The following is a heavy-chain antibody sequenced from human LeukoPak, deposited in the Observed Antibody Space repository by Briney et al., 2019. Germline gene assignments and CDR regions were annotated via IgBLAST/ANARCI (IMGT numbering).Heavy chain of an antibody. J-gene: IGHJ4*02. CDR2: ISSRSDYI. V-gene: IGHV3-21*01. D-gene: IGHD6-19*01. Sequence: GGSLRLSCAAPGFTFSSYSMNWVRQAPRKGLWWVSSISSRSDYIYYADSVKRRFTISKDNAKNPLYLQMNSLTAEDTAVYYCARDSGTSYSSGWYDYWGQGTLVTVSS. CDR3: ARDSGTSYSSGWYDY. CDR1: GFTFSSYS.